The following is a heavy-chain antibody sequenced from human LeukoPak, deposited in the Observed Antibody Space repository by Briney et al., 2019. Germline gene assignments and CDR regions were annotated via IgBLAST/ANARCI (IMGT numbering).Heavy chain of an antibody. D-gene: IGHD5-12*01. CDR1: GGSISSGGYY. J-gene: IGHJ4*02. CDR3: ARGPLDSGYTYFDY. CDR2: IYYSGST. Sequence: SQTLSLTCTVSGGSISSGGYYWSWIRQHPGKGLEWIGYIYYSGSTYYNPSLKSRVTISVDTSKNQFSLKLSSVTAADTAVYYCARGPLDSGYTYFDYWGQGTLVSVAS. V-gene: IGHV4-31*03.